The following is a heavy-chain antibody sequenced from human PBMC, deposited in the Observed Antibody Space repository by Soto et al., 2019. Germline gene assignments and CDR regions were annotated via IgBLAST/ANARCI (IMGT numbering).Heavy chain of an antibody. J-gene: IGHJ6*03. V-gene: IGHV1-69*08. CDR3: AREWEEYSGSSGEYSYYYMDV. CDR1: GGTFSSYT. Sequence: QVQLVQSGAEVKKPGSSVKVSCKASGGTFSSYTISWVRQAPGQGLEWMGRIIPILGIANYAQKLQGRVMITADKSPSTAYMGVSSLRSEDTAVYYCAREWEEYSGSSGEYSYYYMDVWGKGTTVTVSS. D-gene: IGHD6-6*01. CDR2: IIPILGIA.